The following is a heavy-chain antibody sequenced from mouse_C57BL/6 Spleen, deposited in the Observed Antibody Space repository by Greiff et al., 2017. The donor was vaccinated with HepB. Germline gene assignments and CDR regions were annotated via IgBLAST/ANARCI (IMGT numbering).Heavy chain of an antibody. CDR1: GFTFSSYA. Sequence: EVKVVESGGGLVKPGGSLKLSCAASGFTFSSYAMSWVRQTPEKRLEWVATISDGGSYTYYPDNVKGRFTISRDNAKNNLYLQMSHLKSEDTAMYYCARDREYYKDYFDYWGQGTTLTVSS. CDR3: ARDREYYKDYFDY. CDR2: ISDGGSYT. J-gene: IGHJ2*01. V-gene: IGHV5-4*01. D-gene: IGHD2-12*01.